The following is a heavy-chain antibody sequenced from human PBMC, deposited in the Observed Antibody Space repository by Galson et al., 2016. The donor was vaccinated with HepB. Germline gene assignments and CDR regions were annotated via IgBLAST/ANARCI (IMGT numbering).Heavy chain of an antibody. CDR1: GYTFPGYN. J-gene: IGHJ2*01. CDR3: ARDRHYGDFSRYWYFDL. D-gene: IGHD4-17*01. V-gene: IGHV1-2*06. Sequence: SVKVTCKASGYTFPGYNIHWVRQAPGQGLEWMGLMNPNTGGTDYAQKFQGRVTMTRDTSIGTAYMEVSRLTSDDTAVYYCARDRHYGDFSRYWYFDLWGRGTLVTVSS. CDR2: MNPNTGGT.